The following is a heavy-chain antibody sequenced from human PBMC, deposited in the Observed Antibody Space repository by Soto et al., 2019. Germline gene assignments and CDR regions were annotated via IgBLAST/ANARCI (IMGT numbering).Heavy chain of an antibody. V-gene: IGHV4-59*01. CDR1: GVTLSGYY. J-gene: IGHJ4*02. CDR2: IYFNGTT. D-gene: IGHD3-10*01. CDR3: ARGKGTHKY. Sequence: SETLSLTCTVSGVTLSGYYWSWIRQTPGKTLEWIGCIYFNGTTNYNPSLKSRVTISLDMFKDQFSLKLRSVTATDTSVYHCARGKGTHKYWGRGTLVTVSS.